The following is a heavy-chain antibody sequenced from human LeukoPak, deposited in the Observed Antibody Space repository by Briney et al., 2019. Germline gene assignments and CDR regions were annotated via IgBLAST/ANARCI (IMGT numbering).Heavy chain of an antibody. J-gene: IGHJ6*02. V-gene: IGHV4-59*01. CDR3: ARLRTTVTKSGYYYSNMDV. D-gene: IGHD4-17*01. Sequence: SETLSLTCTVSGGSISSYYWSWIRQPPGKGLEWLGHIYYSGSTNYSPSLKSRVTISVDTSMNYFSLKLSSVTPADTAVYYCARLRTTVTKSGYYYSNMDVWGQGTTVTVSS. CDR2: IYYSGST. CDR1: GGSISSYY.